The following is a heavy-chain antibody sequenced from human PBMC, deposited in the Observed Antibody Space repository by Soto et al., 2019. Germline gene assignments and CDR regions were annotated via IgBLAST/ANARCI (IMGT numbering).Heavy chain of an antibody. V-gene: IGHV3-30*18. D-gene: IGHD2-21*02. Sequence: ESGGGVVQPGRSLRLSCAASGFTFSSYGMHWVRQAPGKGLEWVAVISYDGSNKYYADSVKGRFTISRDNSKNTLYLQMNSLRAEDTAVYYCAKQALLVPEYYFDYWGQGTLVTVSS. CDR2: ISYDGSNK. CDR3: AKQALLVPEYYFDY. J-gene: IGHJ4*02. CDR1: GFTFSSYG.